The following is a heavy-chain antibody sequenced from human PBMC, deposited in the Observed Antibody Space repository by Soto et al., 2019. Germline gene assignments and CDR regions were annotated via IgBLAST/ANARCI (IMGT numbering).Heavy chain of an antibody. Sequence: QITVKESGPTLVKPTQTLTLTCTFSGFSLSNSGVGVVWIRQPPGKALEWLALIYWDDDERYRPSLRSRLTITKDTSKNQVVLTMTNVDPVDTATYFCTHKGGRGAGMDVWGQGTTVTVSS. CDR2: IYWDDDE. J-gene: IGHJ6*02. CDR3: THKGGRGAGMDV. D-gene: IGHD2-15*01. V-gene: IGHV2-5*02. CDR1: GFSLSNSGVG.